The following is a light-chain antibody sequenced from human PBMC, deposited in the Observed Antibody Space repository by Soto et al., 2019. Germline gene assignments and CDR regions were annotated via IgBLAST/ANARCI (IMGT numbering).Light chain of an antibody. V-gene: IGKV3-15*01. J-gene: IGKJ4*01. Sequence: EIVMTQSPATLSVSPGERATLSCRASQSVSNNLAWYQQKPGQAPRLLIYFASTRATGIPARFSVSGSGTEFTLTISSLQSEDVAVYYCQQYNKWPLTFGGGTKVETK. CDR1: QSVSNN. CDR3: QQYNKWPLT. CDR2: FAS.